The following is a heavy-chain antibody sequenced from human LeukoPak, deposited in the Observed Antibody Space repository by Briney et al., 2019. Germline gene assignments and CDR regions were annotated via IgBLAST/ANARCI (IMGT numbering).Heavy chain of an antibody. D-gene: IGHD1-26*01. CDR2: ISGSGGST. CDR3: ATLTRGGGSYYLSLDY. J-gene: IGHJ4*02. Sequence: GGSLRLSCAASGFTFSSYAMSWVRQAPGEGLEWVSAISGSGGSTYYADSVKGRFTISRDNSKNTLYLQMNSLRAEDTAVYYCATLTRGGGSYYLSLDYWGQGTLVTVSS. V-gene: IGHV3-23*01. CDR1: GFTFSSYA.